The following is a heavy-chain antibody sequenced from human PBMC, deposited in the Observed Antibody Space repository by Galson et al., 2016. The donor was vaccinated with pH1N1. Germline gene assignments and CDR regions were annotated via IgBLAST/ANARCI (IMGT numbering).Heavy chain of an antibody. J-gene: IGHJ4*02. Sequence: SVKVSCKASGYTFTSYAIHWVRQAPGQRLEWMGWINNGNGNTKYSQKFQGRVTITRDTSASTASMELSSLTSEETAVYYCARRVGRTFDYWGQGTLVTVSS. CDR3: ARRVGRTFDY. V-gene: IGHV1-3*04. D-gene: IGHD3/OR15-3a*01. CDR1: GYTFTSYA. CDR2: INNGNGNT.